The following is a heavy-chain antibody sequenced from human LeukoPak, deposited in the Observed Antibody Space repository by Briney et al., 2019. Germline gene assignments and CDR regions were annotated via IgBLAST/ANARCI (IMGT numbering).Heavy chain of an antibody. D-gene: IGHD1-26*01. V-gene: IGHV3-15*01. J-gene: IGHJ4*02. Sequence: RPGGSLRLSCAASGFTFSNAWMSWVRQAPGKGLEWVGRIKSKTDGGTTEYAASVKGRFTISRDDSKSIAYLQMNSLKTEDTAVYYCTRALNTRYGVGRQTDYWGQGTLVTVSS. CDR2: IKSKTDGGTT. CDR3: TRALNTRYGVGRQTDY. CDR1: GFTFSNAW.